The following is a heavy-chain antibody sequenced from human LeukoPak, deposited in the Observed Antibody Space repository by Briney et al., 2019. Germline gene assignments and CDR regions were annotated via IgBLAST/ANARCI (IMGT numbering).Heavy chain of an antibody. CDR1: GYSFTTYW. D-gene: IGHD3-10*01. CDR2: IYPGDSDT. Sequence: LGESLKISCKGSGYSFTTYWIGWVRQMPGKGLEWMGIIYPGDSDTKYSPSFQGQVTISADKAISTAYLQWSNPKASDTAMYYCARQGVVRGVTDYYMDVWGKGTTVTVSS. V-gene: IGHV5-51*01. J-gene: IGHJ6*03. CDR3: ARQGVVRGVTDYYMDV.